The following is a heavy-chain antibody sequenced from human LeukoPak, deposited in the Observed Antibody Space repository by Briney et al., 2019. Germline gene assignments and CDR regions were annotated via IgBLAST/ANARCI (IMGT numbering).Heavy chain of an antibody. CDR1: GYTFTGYH. V-gene: IGHV1-2*02. CDR3: ARDLAKEGVLLWFGELLSAYYYYGMDV. CDR2: INPNSGGT. J-gene: IGHJ6*02. Sequence: ASVKVSCKASGYTFTGYHMHWVRQAPGQGLEWMGWINPNSGGTNYAQKFQGRVTMTRDTSKNQFSLKLSSVTAADTAVYYCARDLAKEGVLLWFGELLSAYYYYGMDVWGQGTTVTVSS. D-gene: IGHD3-10*01.